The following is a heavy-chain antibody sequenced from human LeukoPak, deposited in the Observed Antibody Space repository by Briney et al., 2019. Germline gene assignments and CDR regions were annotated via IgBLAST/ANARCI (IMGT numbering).Heavy chain of an antibody. CDR2: IYTSGST. D-gene: IGHD5-12*01. CDR1: GGSISSYY. Sequence: PSETLSLTCTVSGGSISSYYWSWIRQPPGEGLEWIGYIYTSGSTNYNPSLKSRVTISVDTSKNQFSLKLSSVTAADTAVYYCARLIGGYAGYYMDVWGKGTTVTVSS. J-gene: IGHJ6*03. V-gene: IGHV4-4*09. CDR3: ARLIGGYAGYYMDV.